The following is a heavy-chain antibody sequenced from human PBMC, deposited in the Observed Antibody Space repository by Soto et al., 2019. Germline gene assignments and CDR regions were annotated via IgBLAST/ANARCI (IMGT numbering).Heavy chain of an antibody. V-gene: IGHV4-4*02. CDR2: VAQSGYI. D-gene: IGHD5-12*01. Sequence: QVQLQESGPGLVKPSGTLSLNCTVSSGSITSSLWWSWVRQSPGKGLEWIGEVAQSGYIHSIPSLKSLLTRSLDKATNRYSRRLYSVPAADTAVYYCARNRDGGYDCDSGGQGSLVTVSS. CDR3: ARNRDGGYDCDS. CDR1: SGSITSSLW. J-gene: IGHJ4*02.